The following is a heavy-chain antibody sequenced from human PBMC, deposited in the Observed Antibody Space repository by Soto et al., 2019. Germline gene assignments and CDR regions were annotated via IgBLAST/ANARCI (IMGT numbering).Heavy chain of an antibody. D-gene: IGHD6-6*01. CDR1: GGSISSYY. CDR2: IYYSGST. CDR3: ALLVRGYYYYGMDV. V-gene: IGHV4-59*12. J-gene: IGHJ6*02. Sequence: PSETLSLTCTVSGGSISSYYWSWIRQPPGKGLEWIGYIYYSGSTNYNPSLKSRVTISVDTSKNQFSLKLSSVTAADTAVYYCALLVRGYYYYGMDVWGQGTTVTVSS.